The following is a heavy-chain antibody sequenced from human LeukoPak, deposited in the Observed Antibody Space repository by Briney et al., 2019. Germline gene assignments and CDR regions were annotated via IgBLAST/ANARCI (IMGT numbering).Heavy chain of an antibody. CDR2: ISSSSSHI. V-gene: IGHV3-21*01. Sequence: PGGSLRLSCAASGFTFSSYSMNWVRQAPGKGLEWVSSISSSSSHIYYADSVKGRFTISRDNAKNSLYLQMNSLRAEDTAVYYCARGRGLPGPLDYWGRGTLVTVSS. CDR1: GFTFSSYS. J-gene: IGHJ4*02. CDR3: ARGRGLPGPLDY. D-gene: IGHD3-10*01.